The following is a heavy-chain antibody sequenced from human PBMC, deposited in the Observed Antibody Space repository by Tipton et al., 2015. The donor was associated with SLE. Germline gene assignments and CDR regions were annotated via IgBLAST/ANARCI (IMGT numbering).Heavy chain of an antibody. Sequence: LRLSCTVSGGSISGYYWSWVRQPPGQGLEWIGYIHYRGSTNYNPSLKSRVTISLDTSENQFSLKLSSVTAADTAAYCCARDRYCGAGSCFDWYFDLWGRGTLVTVSS. D-gene: IGHD2-15*01. J-gene: IGHJ2*01. CDR3: ARDRYCGAGSCFDWYFDL. V-gene: IGHV4-59*01. CDR2: IHYRGST. CDR1: GGSISGYY.